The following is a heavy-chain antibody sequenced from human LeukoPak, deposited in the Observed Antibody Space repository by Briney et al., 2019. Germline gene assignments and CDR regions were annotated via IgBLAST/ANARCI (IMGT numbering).Heavy chain of an antibody. D-gene: IGHD1-7*01. Sequence: SETLSLTCSVSGGSINSYYWSWIRQSAGKGLEWIGRIYSSGSSNYNPSLESRVTMSVDTSKNQFYLKLTSVTAADTAVYYCAGVNYLAPFDYWGQGTQVTVSS. CDR2: IYSSGSS. J-gene: IGHJ4*02. CDR3: AGVNYLAPFDY. V-gene: IGHV4-4*07. CDR1: GGSINSYY.